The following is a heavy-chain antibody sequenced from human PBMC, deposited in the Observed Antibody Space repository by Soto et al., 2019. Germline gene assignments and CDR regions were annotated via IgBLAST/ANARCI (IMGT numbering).Heavy chain of an antibody. V-gene: IGHV4-61*01. Sequence: TLSLTCTVSGGSVSSGHFYWSWIRQPPGKGLEWIGYIYYSGSTKYNPSLRGRVTISVDTSKNQFSLKLTSVTAADTAVYYCARSGSGSGWLGGQGTLVTVSS. J-gene: IGHJ4*02. CDR3: ARSGSGSGWL. CDR2: IYYSGST. CDR1: GGSVSSGHFY. D-gene: IGHD6-19*01.